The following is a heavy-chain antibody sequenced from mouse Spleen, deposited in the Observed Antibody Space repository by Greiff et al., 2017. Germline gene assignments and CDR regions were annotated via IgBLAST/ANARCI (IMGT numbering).Heavy chain of an antibody. J-gene: IGHJ2*01. Sequence: QVQLKQSGAELVKPGASVKMSCKASGYTFTSYWITWVKQRPGQGLEWIGDIYPGSGSTNYNEKFKSKATLTVDTSSSTAYMQLSSLTSEDSAVYYCARSSYYYSNYKRAFDYWGQGTTLTVSS. V-gene: IGHV1-55*01. D-gene: IGHD2-5*01. CDR1: GYTFTSYW. CDR3: ARSSYYYSNYKRAFDY. CDR2: IYPGSGST.